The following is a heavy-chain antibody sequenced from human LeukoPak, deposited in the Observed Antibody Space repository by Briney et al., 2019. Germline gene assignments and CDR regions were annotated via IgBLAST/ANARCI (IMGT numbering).Heavy chain of an antibody. Sequence: SQTLSLTCAVSGGSISSGGYSWSWIRQPPGKGLEWIGYIYHSGSTYYNPSLKSRVTISVDRSKNQFSLKLSSVTAADTAVYYCARFRWRGGYYYYGMDVWGQGTTVTVSS. J-gene: IGHJ6*02. D-gene: IGHD3-3*01. V-gene: IGHV4-30-2*01. CDR1: GGSISSGGYS. CDR3: ARFRWRGGYYYYGMDV. CDR2: IYHSGST.